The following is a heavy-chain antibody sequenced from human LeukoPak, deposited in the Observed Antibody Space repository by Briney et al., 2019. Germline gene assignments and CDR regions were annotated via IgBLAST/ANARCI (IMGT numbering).Heavy chain of an antibody. Sequence: GGSLRLSCAASGFTFSSYEMNWVRQAPGKGLEWVAFIRYDGSNKYYADSVKGRFTISRDNSKNTLYLQMNSLRAEDTAVYYCAKDLSSGWPIYYFDYWGQGTLVTVSS. V-gene: IGHV3-30*02. CDR3: AKDLSSGWPIYYFDY. J-gene: IGHJ4*02. CDR1: GFTFSSYE. CDR2: IRYDGSNK. D-gene: IGHD6-19*01.